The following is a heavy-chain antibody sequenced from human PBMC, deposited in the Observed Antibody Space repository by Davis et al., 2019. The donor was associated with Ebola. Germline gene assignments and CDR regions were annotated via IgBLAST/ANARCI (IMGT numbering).Heavy chain of an antibody. CDR2: ISSSSSYI. CDR1: GFTFSSYS. CDR3: ARDWYYGSGSPTSDY. D-gene: IGHD3-10*01. Sequence: GESLKISCAASGFTFSSYSMNWVRQAPGKGLEWVSSISSSSSYIYYADSVKGRFTISRDNAKNSLYLQMNSLRAEDTAVYYCARDWYYGSGSPTSDYRGQGTLVTVSS. J-gene: IGHJ4*02. V-gene: IGHV3-21*01.